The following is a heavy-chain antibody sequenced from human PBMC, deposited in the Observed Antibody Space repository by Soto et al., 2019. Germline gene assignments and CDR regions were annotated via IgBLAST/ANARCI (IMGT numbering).Heavy chain of an antibody. CDR1: GYTFSSND. Sequence: QVQLVQSGAEVKKPGASVKVSCKASGYTFSSNDMNWVRQATGQGLEWMGWMNPNSGNTGYAQKFQVTLTTTRSHSISTAYMELASLRSEDSAVCYCAGGLVGVTTRWGQGTLVTVSS. CDR2: MNPNSGNT. D-gene: IGHD1-26*01. V-gene: IGHV1-8*01. CDR3: AGGLVGVTTR. J-gene: IGHJ4*02.